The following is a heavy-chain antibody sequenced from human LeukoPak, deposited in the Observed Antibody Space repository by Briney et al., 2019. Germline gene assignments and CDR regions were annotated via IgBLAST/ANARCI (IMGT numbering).Heavy chain of an antibody. D-gene: IGHD6-19*01. Sequence: SQTLSLTCAISGDSVSSNSAAWNWIRQPPSRGLEWLGRTYYRSKWYNDYAVSVKSRITINPDTSKNQFSLQLNSVTPEDTAVYYCARGGVGSGWVYGNFDYWGQGTLVTVSS. V-gene: IGHV6-1*01. CDR2: TYYRSKWYN. CDR1: GDSVSSNSAA. J-gene: IGHJ4*02. CDR3: ARGGVGSGWVYGNFDY.